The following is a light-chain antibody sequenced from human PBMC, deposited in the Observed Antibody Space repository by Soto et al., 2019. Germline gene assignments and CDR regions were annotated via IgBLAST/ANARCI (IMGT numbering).Light chain of an antibody. CDR1: QSISSY. Sequence: TQSPAALSSSVGERVTITCRASQSISSYLNWYQKKTGKAPKLLIYAASTLQSGVPSRFSGSGSGTDLTLSISYMKYEDFVPYHCQQYDSYTCTFGHGTKVDIK. J-gene: IGKJ1*01. CDR2: AAS. V-gene: IGKV1-39*01. CDR3: QQYDSYTCT.